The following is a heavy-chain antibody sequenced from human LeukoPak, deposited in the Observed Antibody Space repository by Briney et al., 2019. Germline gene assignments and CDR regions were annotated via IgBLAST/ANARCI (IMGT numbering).Heavy chain of an antibody. CDR2: IYYSGST. D-gene: IGHD1-26*01. J-gene: IGHJ4*02. CDR3: ARQVVGATTGPDY. CDR1: GGSISSGGYY. Sequence: PSETLSLTCTVSGGSISSGGYYWSWIRQHPGKGLEWIGYIYYSGSTYYNPSLKSRVTISVDTSRNQFSLKLSSVTAADTAVYYCARQVVGATTGPDYWGQGTLVTVSS. V-gene: IGHV4-39*01.